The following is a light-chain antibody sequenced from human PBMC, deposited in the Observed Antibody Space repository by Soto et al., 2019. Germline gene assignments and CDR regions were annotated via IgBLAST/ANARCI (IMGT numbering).Light chain of an antibody. CDR1: QGIRYN. Sequence: DIQMTQSPSSLSASVGARVTITCRASQGIRYNLGWYQQRPGKAPERLIYDTFTLASGVPSRFSGSGSGTEFTLTIASLQPEDVATYYCLQDQAYPWTFGQGTKVELK. J-gene: IGKJ1*01. CDR3: LQDQAYPWT. V-gene: IGKV1-17*01. CDR2: DTF.